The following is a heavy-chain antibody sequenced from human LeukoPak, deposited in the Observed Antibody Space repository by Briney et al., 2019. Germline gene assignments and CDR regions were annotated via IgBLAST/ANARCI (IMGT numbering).Heavy chain of an antibody. CDR1: GFTFSSYP. CDR2: ISYGGSNK. V-gene: IGHV3-30*04. Sequence: GGSPRLSCAASGFTFSSYPMHWVRQAPGKGLEWVAVISYGGSNKYYADSVMGRFTIPRDNSKDTLYLQMTFLRPEDTAVYYCATGYSTLSNSQKSWYYYYMDVWGKGTTVTVSS. J-gene: IGHJ6*03. D-gene: IGHD6-13*01. CDR3: ATGYSTLSNSQKSWYYYYMDV.